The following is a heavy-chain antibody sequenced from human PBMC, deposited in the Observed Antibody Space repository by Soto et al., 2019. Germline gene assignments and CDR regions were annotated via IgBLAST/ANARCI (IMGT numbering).Heavy chain of an antibody. D-gene: IGHD3-3*01. CDR1: GGSISSYY. CDR3: ARAYDFWSGSLHFDY. Sequence: SETLSLTCTVSGGSISSYYWSWIRQPAGEGLEWIGRIYTSGSTNYNPSLKSRVTMSVDTSKNQFSLKLSSVTAADTAVYYCARAYDFWSGSLHFDYWGQGTLVTVSS. J-gene: IGHJ4*02. CDR2: IYTSGST. V-gene: IGHV4-4*07.